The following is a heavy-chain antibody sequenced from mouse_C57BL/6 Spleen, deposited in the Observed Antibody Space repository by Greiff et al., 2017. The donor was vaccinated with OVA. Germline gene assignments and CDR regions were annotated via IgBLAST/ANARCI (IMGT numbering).Heavy chain of an antibody. CDR1: GFTFSDYY. CDR2: ISNGGGST. Sequence: EVKLVESGGGLVQPGGSLKLSCAASGFTFSDYYMYWVRQTPEKRLEWVAYISNGGGSTYYPDTVKGRFTISRDNAKNTLYLQMSRLKSEDTAMYYCARQGLRAWFAYWGQGTLVTVSA. CDR3: ARQGLRAWFAY. J-gene: IGHJ3*01. V-gene: IGHV5-12*01. D-gene: IGHD2-4*01.